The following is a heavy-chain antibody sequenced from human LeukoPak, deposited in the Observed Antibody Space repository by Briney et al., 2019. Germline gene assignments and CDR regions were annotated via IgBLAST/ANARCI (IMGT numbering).Heavy chain of an antibody. J-gene: IGHJ3*02. CDR3: ARDLVVGATDLEDDAFDI. Sequence: GGSLRLSCAASGFTFSSYAMHWVRQAPGKGLEWVAVISNDGSNKYYADSVKGRFTISRDNSKNTLYLQMNSLRAEDTAVYYCARDLVVGATDLEDDAFDIWGQGTMVTVSS. CDR1: GFTFSSYA. CDR2: ISNDGSNK. D-gene: IGHD1-26*01. V-gene: IGHV3-30-3*01.